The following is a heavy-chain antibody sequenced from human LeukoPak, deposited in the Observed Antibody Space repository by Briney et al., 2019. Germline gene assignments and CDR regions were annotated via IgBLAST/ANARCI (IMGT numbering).Heavy chain of an antibody. CDR3: AKEGNTALVTGYFDP. D-gene: IGHD5-18*01. J-gene: IGHJ2*01. CDR1: GIFGSYV. V-gene: IGHV1-69*01. CDR2: IVPVSGST. Sequence: GSSVKVSCKASGIFGSYVISWVRQAPGQGLEWMGGIVPVSGSTHYAQKFQGRLTITADESTSTVYMEMSSLRSEDTAMYYCAKEGNTALVTGYFDPWGRGTLVTVSA.